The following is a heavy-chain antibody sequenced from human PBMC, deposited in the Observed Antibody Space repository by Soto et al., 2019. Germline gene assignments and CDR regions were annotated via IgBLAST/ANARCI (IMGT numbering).Heavy chain of an antibody. Sequence: PGGSLRLSCAASGFTVSSNYMSWFRQAPGKGLEWVSVIYSGGSTYYADSVKGRFTISRDNSKNTLYLQVNSLRAEDTAVYYCARDHGAGSTRGCYYMVNWGKGTTVTVSS. J-gene: IGHJ6*03. D-gene: IGHD1-1*01. CDR3: ARDHGAGSTRGCYYMVN. CDR1: GFTVSSNY. CDR2: IYSGGST. V-gene: IGHV3-66*01.